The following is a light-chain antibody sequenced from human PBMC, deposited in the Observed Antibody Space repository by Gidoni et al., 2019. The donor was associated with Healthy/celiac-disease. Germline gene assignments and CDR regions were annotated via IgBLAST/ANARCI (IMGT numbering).Light chain of an antibody. Sequence: DIVMTQSPLSLPVTPGEPAPISCRASQSLLHSNGYSYLDWYLKKPGQSPQLLIYLGSHRASGVPNRFRGGGSGTDFTLKISRVEAGGVGVYYCMQALQTPLTFGPGTKVDIK. V-gene: IGKV2-28*01. CDR2: LGS. CDR3: MQALQTPLT. J-gene: IGKJ3*01. CDR1: QSLLHSNGYSY.